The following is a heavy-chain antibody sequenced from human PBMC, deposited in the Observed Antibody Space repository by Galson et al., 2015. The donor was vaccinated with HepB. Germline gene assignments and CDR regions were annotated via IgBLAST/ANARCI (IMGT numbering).Heavy chain of an antibody. D-gene: IGHD1-20*01. Sequence: TLSLTCAVSGGSISSAGYSWSWIRQPPGKGLEWIGYIYHSGSTHYNPSLKSRVTMSVDKSKNQFSLKLSSVTAEDTAVYYCTTDNTRYNWNPGRGMDVWGQGTTVTVSS. V-gene: IGHV4-30-2*01. CDR1: GGSISSAGYS. CDR3: TTDNTRYNWNPGRGMDV. CDR2: IYHSGST. J-gene: IGHJ6*02.